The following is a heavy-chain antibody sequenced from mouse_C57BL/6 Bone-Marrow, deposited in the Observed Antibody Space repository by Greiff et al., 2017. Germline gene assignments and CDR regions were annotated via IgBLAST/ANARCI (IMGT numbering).Heavy chain of an antibody. Sequence: VQLPQSGAALARPGASVKLYCMASGYTFTRYGICWVKQRTGQGLEWIGEIYPRSGNTYYNEKFKGKATLTADKSSSTAYMELRSLTSEDSAVYYCARGDGSYVDYGGRGTALTVSA. CDR2: IYPRSGNT. CDR3: ARGDGSYVDY. CDR1: GYTFTRYG. D-gene: IGHD2-3*01. V-gene: IGHV1-81*01. J-gene: IGHJ2*01.